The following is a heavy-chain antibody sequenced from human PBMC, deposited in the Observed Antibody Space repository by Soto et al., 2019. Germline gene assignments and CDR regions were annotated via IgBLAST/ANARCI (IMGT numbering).Heavy chain of an antibody. D-gene: IGHD2-2*01. V-gene: IGHV3-23*01. CDR1: GFTFSDYA. CDR2: IDGSSAPT. Sequence: GGSLRLSCAASGFTFSDYAMSWVRQAPGKGLEWVSAIDGSSAPTNYADSVKGRFTISRDTSKNTLFLHMSGLRAEDTAVYYCARDRRPSIYSGLAVWGQGTTVTVSS. CDR3: ARDRRPSIYSGLAV. J-gene: IGHJ6*02.